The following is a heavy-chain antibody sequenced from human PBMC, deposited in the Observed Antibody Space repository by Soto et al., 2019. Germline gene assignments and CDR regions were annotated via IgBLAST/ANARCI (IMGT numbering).Heavy chain of an antibody. CDR3: ASPSIAARPNYYYYGMDV. CDR1: GGTFSSYA. D-gene: IGHD6-6*01. CDR2: IIPIFGTA. Sequence: QVQLVQSGAEVQKPGSSVKVSCKASGGTFSSYAISWVRQAPGQGLEWMGGIIPIFGTANYAQKFQGRVTITADESTSTAYMELSSLRSEDTAVYYCASPSIAARPNYYYYGMDVWGQGTTVTVSS. J-gene: IGHJ6*02. V-gene: IGHV1-69*01.